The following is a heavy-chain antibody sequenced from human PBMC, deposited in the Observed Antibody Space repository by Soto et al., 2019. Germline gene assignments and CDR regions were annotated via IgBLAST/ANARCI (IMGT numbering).Heavy chain of an antibody. CDR3: AKDTTVTTIPPY. CDR1: GFSFRSYA. D-gene: IGHD1-1*01. Sequence: VGSLRLSCETSGFSFRSYAMTWVRQAPGQGLEWVASISSSGINIYYADSVRGRFTISRDNSKNTLFLQMNSLRVDDTAVYYCAKDTTVTTIPPYWGQGTQVTVSS. CDR2: ISSSGINI. J-gene: IGHJ4*02. V-gene: IGHV3-23*01.